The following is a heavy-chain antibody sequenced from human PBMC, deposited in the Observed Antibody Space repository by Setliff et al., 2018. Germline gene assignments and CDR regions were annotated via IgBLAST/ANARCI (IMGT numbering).Heavy chain of an antibody. CDR3: ARHVGSRGRGYNYYYYYMDV. D-gene: IGHD3-10*01. CDR1: GGSISSGNYY. Sequence: PSETLSLTCTVSGGSISSGNYYWSRIRQPAGKAPEWIGHIFSKGSTNNNPSLKSRVTMSVDTSRNQFSLKLSSVTAADTAVYYCARHVGSRGRGYNYYYYYMDVWGKGTTVTVSS. CDR2: IFSKGST. J-gene: IGHJ6*03. V-gene: IGHV4-61*09.